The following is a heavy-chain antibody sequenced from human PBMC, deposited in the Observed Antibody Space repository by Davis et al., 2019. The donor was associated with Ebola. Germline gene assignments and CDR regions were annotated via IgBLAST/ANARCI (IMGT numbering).Heavy chain of an antibody. CDR2: IKYSGST. V-gene: IGHV4-34*01. CDR1: GGSFSGFY. Sequence: SETLSLTCDVSGGSFSGFYWSWLRQFPGRGLEWIGEIKYSGSTKYNPSLKSRVIMSVDTSKNQFSLKLTSVTAADTAMYYCARSYGYCTADNCFKGFNYWGQGSLVTVSS. J-gene: IGHJ4*02. D-gene: IGHD2-15*01. CDR3: ARSYGYCTADNCFKGFNY.